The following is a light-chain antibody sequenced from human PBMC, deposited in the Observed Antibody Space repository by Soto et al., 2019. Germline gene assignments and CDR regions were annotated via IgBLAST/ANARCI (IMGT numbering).Light chain of an antibody. CDR3: QQYGSSPPFT. CDR1: QSVSSSY. CDR2: GAS. V-gene: IGKV3-20*01. Sequence: EIVLTQSPGTLSLSPGERATLSCRASQSVSSSYLAWYQQKPGQAPRLLIYGASGRATGSPDRFSGSGSGTDFILTISRLEPEDFAVYYCQQYGSSPPFTFGPGTNVDIK. J-gene: IGKJ3*01.